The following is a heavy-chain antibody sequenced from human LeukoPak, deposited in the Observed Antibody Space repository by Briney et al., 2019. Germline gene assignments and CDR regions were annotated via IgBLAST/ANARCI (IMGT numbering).Heavy chain of an antibody. V-gene: IGHV3-21*01. D-gene: IGHD2-15*01. J-gene: IGHJ4*02. CDR3: ARGTTPDIVVVVAAVPYYFDY. CDR2: ISSSRSYI. CDR1: GFTFSSYS. Sequence: GGSLRLSCAASGFTFSSYSMNWVRQAPGKGLEWVSSISSSRSYIYYADSVKGRFTISRDNAKNSLYLQMNSLRAEDTAVYYCARGTTPDIVVVVAAVPYYFDYWGQGTLVTVSS.